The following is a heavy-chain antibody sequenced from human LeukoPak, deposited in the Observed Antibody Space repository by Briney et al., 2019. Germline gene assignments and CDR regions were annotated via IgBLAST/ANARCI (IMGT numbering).Heavy chain of an antibody. CDR1: GFTFSSYA. D-gene: IGHD1-1*01. Sequence: LPGGSLRLSCAASGFTFSSYAMSWVRQAPGKGLQWVSAISGSGGSTYYADSVKGRFTISKDDSKSTLYLQMNALRAEDTAVYYCARPGDDWQNWYMDVWGKGTTVSVSS. V-gene: IGHV3-23*01. CDR2: ISGSGGST. CDR3: ARPGDDWQNWYMDV. J-gene: IGHJ6*03.